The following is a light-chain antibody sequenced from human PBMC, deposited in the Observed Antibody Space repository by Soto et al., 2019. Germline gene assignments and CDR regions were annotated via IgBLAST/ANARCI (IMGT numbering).Light chain of an antibody. CDR3: SSYAGTML. J-gene: IGLJ2*01. Sequence: QSVLTQPASVSGSPGQSITISCTGTSSDVGSYNLVSWYQQHPGKAPKLMIYEGSKRPSGVSNRFSGSKSGNTASLTISGLQAEDEADYYCSSYAGTMLFGGGTKLTVL. V-gene: IGLV2-23*01. CDR1: SSDVGSYNL. CDR2: EGS.